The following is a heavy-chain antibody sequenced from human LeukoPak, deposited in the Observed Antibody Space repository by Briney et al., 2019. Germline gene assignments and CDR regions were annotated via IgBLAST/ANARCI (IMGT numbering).Heavy chain of an antibody. Sequence: SGGSLRLSCAASGFTFSSYSMNWVRQAPGKGLEWVGRIKGKTDGGTTDYAAPVKGRFTISRDDSKNTLYLQMNSLKTEDTAVYYCTTSAVPWGVAGDYWGQGTLVTVSS. CDR3: TTSAVPWGVAGDY. CDR2: IKGKTDGGTT. J-gene: IGHJ4*02. V-gene: IGHV3-15*01. D-gene: IGHD6-19*01. CDR1: GFTFSSYS.